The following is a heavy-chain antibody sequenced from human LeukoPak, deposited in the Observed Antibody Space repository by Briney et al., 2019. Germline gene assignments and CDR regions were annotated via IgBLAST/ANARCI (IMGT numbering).Heavy chain of an antibody. CDR2: ISAYNGNT. J-gene: IGHJ4*02. D-gene: IGHD3-22*01. V-gene: IGHV1-18*01. Sequence: ASVKVSSEASGYTFTSYGISWVRQAPGQGVGWMGWISAYNGNTNYAQKLQGRVTMTTDTSTSTGYIELRSLRSDDTAVYYCARDGMGNYYDSSGYSLLDYWGQGTLVTVSS. CDR1: GYTFTSYG. CDR3: ARDGMGNYYDSSGYSLLDY.